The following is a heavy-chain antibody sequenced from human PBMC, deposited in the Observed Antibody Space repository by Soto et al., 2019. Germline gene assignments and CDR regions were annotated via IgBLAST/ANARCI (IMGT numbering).Heavy chain of an antibody. Sequence: QVQLVESGGGVVQPGRSLRLSCAASGFTFSSYGMHWVRQAPGKGLEWGAVIWYDGSNKYYADSVKGRFTISRDNSKNTRYLQMNSQRAEDTAVYYCARESIVVVPAANGGFDYWGQGTLVTVSS. V-gene: IGHV3-33*01. CDR1: GFTFSSYG. CDR3: ARESIVVVPAANGGFDY. D-gene: IGHD2-2*01. J-gene: IGHJ4*02. CDR2: IWYDGSNK.